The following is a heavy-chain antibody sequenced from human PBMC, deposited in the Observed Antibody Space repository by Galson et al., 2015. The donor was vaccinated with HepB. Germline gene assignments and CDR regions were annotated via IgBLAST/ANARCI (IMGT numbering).Heavy chain of an antibody. J-gene: IGHJ4*02. CDR2: ISDDGAYK. CDR3: ARGRHSNSGPLEY. V-gene: IGHV3-30*04. CDR1: GFTLTNHA. D-gene: IGHD1-26*01. Sequence: SLRLSCAASGFTLTNHAMHWVRQAPGKGLEWLTLISDDGAYKYYADSVKGRFIISRDTSKNTLFLQMNNLRPEDTANYYCARGRHSNSGPLEYWGQGTLVTVSS.